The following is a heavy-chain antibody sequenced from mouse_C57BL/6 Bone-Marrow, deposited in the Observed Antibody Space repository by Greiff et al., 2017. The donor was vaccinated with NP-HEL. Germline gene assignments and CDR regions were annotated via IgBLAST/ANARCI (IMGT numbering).Heavy chain of an antibody. J-gene: IGHJ1*03. Sequence: EVKLMESGGGLVQPGGSLKLSCAASGFTFSDYGMAWVRQAPRKGPEWVAFISNLAYSIYSADTVTGRFTISRANAKNTLYLEMSSLRSEDTAMYYCARRGTTDWYFDVWGTGTTVTVSS. CDR1: GFTFSDYG. D-gene: IGHD1-1*01. CDR3: ARRGTTDWYFDV. CDR2: ISNLAYSI. V-gene: IGHV5-15*01.